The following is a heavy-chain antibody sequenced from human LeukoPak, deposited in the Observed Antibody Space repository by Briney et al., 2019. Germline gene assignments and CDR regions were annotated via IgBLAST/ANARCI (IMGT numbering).Heavy chain of an antibody. J-gene: IGHJ5*02. CDR3: ARDGGSWFDP. D-gene: IGHD3-16*01. CDR1: GYTFTSYY. Sequence: ASVKVSCKASGYTFTSYYMHWLRQAPGHGLEWMGIINPSGASRSYAQKFQGRVTMTTDTSISTAYMELSRLRSDDTAVYYCARDGGSWFDPWGQGTLVTVSS. V-gene: IGHV1-46*01. CDR2: INPSGASR.